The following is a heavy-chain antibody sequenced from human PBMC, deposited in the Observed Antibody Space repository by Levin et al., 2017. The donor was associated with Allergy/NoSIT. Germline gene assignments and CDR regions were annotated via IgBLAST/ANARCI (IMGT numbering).Heavy chain of an antibody. CDR2: ISSSSSTI. CDR1: GFTFSSYS. Sequence: PGGSLRLSCAASGFTFSSYSMNWVRQAPGKGLEWVSYISSSSSTIYYADSVKGRFTISRDNAKNSLYLQMNSLRAEDTAVYYCARDREDIVVVVAATPDYYYYMDVWGKGTTVTVSS. J-gene: IGHJ6*03. CDR3: ARDREDIVVVVAATPDYYYYMDV. V-gene: IGHV3-48*01. D-gene: IGHD2-15*01.